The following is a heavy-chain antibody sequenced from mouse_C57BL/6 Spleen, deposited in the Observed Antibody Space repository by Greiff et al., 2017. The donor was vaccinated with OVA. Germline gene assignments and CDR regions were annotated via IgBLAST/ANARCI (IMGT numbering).Heavy chain of an antibody. CDR1: GFSLTSYG. Sequence: VQLVESGPGLVQPSQSLSITCTVSGFSLTSYGVHWVRQSPGKGLEWLGVIWSGGSTDYNAAFISRLSISKDNSKSQVFFKMNSLQADDTAIYYCARKNPHYYAMDYWGQGTSVTVSS. CDR3: ARKNPHYYAMDY. V-gene: IGHV2-2*01. CDR2: IWSGGST. J-gene: IGHJ4*01.